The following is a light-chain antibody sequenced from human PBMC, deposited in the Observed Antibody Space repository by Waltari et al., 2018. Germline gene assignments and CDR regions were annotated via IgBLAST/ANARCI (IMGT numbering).Light chain of an antibody. CDR1: QTIRNY. CDR3: QQSYRTLT. Sequence: DIQMTQSPSSLSASVGDRVTITCRTTQTIRNYLNWYQQKPGKAPKLLIYAASSLQSGVPSRFSGSGSGTYFTLTINSLQPEDFATYYCQQSYRTLTFGPGTKVDLQ. V-gene: IGKV1-39*01. J-gene: IGKJ3*01. CDR2: AAS.